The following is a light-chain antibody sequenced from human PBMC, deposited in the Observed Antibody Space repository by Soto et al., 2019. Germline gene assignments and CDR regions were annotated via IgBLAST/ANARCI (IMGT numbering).Light chain of an antibody. CDR2: GAS. V-gene: IGKV3-20*01. Sequence: DIVLTQSPGTLSLSPGERATLSCRASQSVSSSYLAWYHQKPGEAPRLLIYGASIRATGSPDSFSGSGSGTDFTLTISRLEPEDFAVYYCQQYGSSPLTFGGGTKVEIK. CDR3: QQYGSSPLT. CDR1: QSVSSSY. J-gene: IGKJ4*01.